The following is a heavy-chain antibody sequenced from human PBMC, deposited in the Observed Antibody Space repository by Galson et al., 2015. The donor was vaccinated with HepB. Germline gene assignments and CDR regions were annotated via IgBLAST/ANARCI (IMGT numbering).Heavy chain of an antibody. D-gene: IGHD6-13*01. Sequence: SLRLSCAASGFTFSSYSMFWVRQAPGKGLDWVAVIGFDGNNKFYTDSVKGRFTITRDDARNTLHLQMNSLRVEDTALYYCVRGRRSSWYNLPEFDYWGQGTLVTVSS. CDR2: IGFDGNNK. CDR1: GFTFSSYS. J-gene: IGHJ4*02. CDR3: VRGRRSSWYNLPEFDY. V-gene: IGHV3-33*07.